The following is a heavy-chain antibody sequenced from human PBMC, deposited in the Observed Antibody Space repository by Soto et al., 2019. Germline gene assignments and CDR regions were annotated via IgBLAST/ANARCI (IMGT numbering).Heavy chain of an antibody. CDR3: ARKSSSSSWFDP. D-gene: IGHD6-6*01. V-gene: IGHV1-18*01. Sequence: QVQLVQSGAEVKKPGSSVKVSCKASGGTFSSYAISWVRQAPGQGLEWMGWISTYNGNTNYAQNLQGRVTMTTDPSTRTAYMEVRSLTSDDTAVYYCARKSSSSSWFDPWGQGTLVTVSS. CDR2: ISTYNGNT. CDR1: GGTFSSYA. J-gene: IGHJ5*02.